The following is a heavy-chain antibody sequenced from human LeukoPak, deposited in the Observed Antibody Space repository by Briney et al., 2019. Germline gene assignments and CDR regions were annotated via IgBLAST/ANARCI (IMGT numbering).Heavy chain of an antibody. D-gene: IGHD2-2*01. Sequence: PGGPLRPSCAASGFTFSSYAMTWVRQAPGKGLEWVSVISASGGGTSYADSVKGRSTTSRDNSKNMLYLQMNSLSVEDTAVYYCAKGRSTSWKASYYFDYWGQGTQLTASS. CDR3: AKGRSTSWKASYYFDY. CDR2: ISASGGGT. CDR1: GFTFSSYA. J-gene: IGHJ4*02. V-gene: IGHV3-23*01.